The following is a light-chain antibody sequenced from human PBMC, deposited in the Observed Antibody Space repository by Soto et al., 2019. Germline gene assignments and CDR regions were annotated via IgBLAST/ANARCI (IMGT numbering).Light chain of an antibody. CDR3: HKYYSTSYT. V-gene: IGKV4-1*01. CDR1: QSVLYSSNNKNY. J-gene: IGKJ2*01. Sequence: DIVMTQSPDSLAVSLGERATINCKSSQSVLYSSNNKNYLAWYQQKPGQPPKLLIYWASTRESGVHDRFSGSGSGADLNLTFTSLQADDLTVYNCHKYYSTSYTVGQGTKREIK. CDR2: WAS.